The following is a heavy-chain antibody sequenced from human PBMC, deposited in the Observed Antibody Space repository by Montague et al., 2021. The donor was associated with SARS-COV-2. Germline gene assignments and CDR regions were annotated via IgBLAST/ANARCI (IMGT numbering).Heavy chain of an antibody. CDR3: ARLSSDIGGYFWFDP. CDR2: ISHSGGT. Sequence: SETLSLTCTVSGGSISSGTWWTWVRQPPGKGLEWIGEISHSGGTNYNPSLKSRVTISVDKSKNQFSLNLNSVTAADTAVYYCARLSSDIGGYFWFDPWGQGTLASASS. V-gene: IGHV4-4*02. CDR1: GGSISSGTW. D-gene: IGHD1-26*01. J-gene: IGHJ5*02.